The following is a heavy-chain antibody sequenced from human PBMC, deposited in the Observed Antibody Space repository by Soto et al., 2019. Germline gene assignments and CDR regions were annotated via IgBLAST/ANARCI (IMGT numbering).Heavy chain of an antibody. Sequence: QVQLVQSGAEVKKPGSSVKVSCKASGGTFSSYAISWVRQAPGQGLEWMGGIIPIFGTANYAQKFQGRVTITADESKSTAYMELSSLRSEDTAVYYCARDHYYDFWSGYYKGLEYYYYYGMDVWGQGTTVTVSS. CDR3: ARDHYYDFWSGYYKGLEYYYYYGMDV. CDR2: IIPIFGTA. J-gene: IGHJ6*02. D-gene: IGHD3-3*01. CDR1: GGTFSSYA. V-gene: IGHV1-69*12.